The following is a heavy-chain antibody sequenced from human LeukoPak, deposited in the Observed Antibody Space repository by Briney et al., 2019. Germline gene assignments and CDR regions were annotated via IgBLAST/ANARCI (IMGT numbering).Heavy chain of an antibody. CDR2: IYTSGST. CDR3: ARLPPPYSGSQLSWFDP. CDR1: GGSINTYY. D-gene: IGHD1-26*01. V-gene: IGHV4-4*07. Sequence: SETLSLTCTVSGGSINTYYWSWIRQPAGKGLEYIGRIYTSGSTNYNPSLKSRVTMSVDTSKNQFSLKLSSVTAADTAVYYCARLPPPYSGSQLSWFDPWGQGTLVTVSS. J-gene: IGHJ5*02.